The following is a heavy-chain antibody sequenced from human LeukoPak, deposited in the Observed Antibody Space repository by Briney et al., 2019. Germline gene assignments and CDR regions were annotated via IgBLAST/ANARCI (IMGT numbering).Heavy chain of an antibody. V-gene: IGHV3-23*01. CDR1: GFTFSSYA. D-gene: IGHD3-9*01. CDR3: AKAPTGLYYGIDV. CDR2: ISGSGSST. Sequence: GGSLRLSCAASGFTFSSYAMSWVRQAPGKGLEWVSVISGSGSSTYYADSVKGRFTISRDNSKNTLYLQVNSLRAEDTAVYYCAKAPTGLYYGIDVWGQGTTVTVSS. J-gene: IGHJ6*02.